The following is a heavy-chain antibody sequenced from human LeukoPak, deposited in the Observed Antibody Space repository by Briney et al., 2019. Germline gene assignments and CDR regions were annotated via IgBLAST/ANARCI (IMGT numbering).Heavy chain of an antibody. V-gene: IGHV1-69*06. D-gene: IGHD2-8*02. Sequence: ASVKVSCKASGRSLSTFYINWVRQAPGQGLEWMGRVIPAFGTADYSQNFQGRVTFTADMSTAAAYMDLRSLRSDDTALYYCATQGIGLAGGYFDSWGQGTRVTVSS. J-gene: IGHJ4*02. CDR3: ATQGIGLAGGYFDS. CDR2: VIPAFGTA. CDR1: GRSLSTFY.